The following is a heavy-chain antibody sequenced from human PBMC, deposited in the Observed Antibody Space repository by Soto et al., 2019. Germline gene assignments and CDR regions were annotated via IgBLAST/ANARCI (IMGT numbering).Heavy chain of an antibody. Sequence: SETLSLTCTVSGGSISSGGYYWIWIRQHPGKGLEWIGYIYYSGSTYYNPSLKSRVTISVDTSKNQFSLKLSSVTAADTAVYYCAREMRAASDAFDVWGQGTMVTVSS. J-gene: IGHJ3*01. CDR3: AREMRAASDAFDV. CDR2: IYYSGST. CDR1: GGSISSGGYY. D-gene: IGHD6-25*01. V-gene: IGHV4-31*03.